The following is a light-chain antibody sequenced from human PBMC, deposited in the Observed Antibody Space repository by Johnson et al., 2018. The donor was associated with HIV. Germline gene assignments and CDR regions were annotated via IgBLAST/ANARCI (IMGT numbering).Light chain of an antibody. Sequence: QSVLTQPPSVSAAPGQKVTISCSGSSSNIGNNYVSWYRQLPGTAPKLLIYENNKRPSGIPDRFSGSKSGTSATLGITGLQTGDEADYYCGTWDSSLSASYVFGTGTKVAVL. V-gene: IGLV1-51*02. CDR1: SSNIGNNY. CDR3: GTWDSSLSASYV. J-gene: IGLJ1*01. CDR2: ENN.